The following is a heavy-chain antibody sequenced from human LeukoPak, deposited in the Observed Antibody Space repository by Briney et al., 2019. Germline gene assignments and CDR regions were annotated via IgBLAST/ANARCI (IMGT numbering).Heavy chain of an antibody. Sequence: GASVKVSCTASGYTFTSYAMNWVRQAPGQGLEWMGWINTNTGNPTYAQGFTGRFVFSLDTSVSTAYLQISSLKAEDTAVYYCARDRCWGSCSRGGGDYWGQGTLVTVSS. CDR2: INTNTGNP. CDR3: ARDRCWGSCSRGGGDY. V-gene: IGHV7-4-1*02. CDR1: GYTFTSYA. J-gene: IGHJ4*02. D-gene: IGHD2-2*01.